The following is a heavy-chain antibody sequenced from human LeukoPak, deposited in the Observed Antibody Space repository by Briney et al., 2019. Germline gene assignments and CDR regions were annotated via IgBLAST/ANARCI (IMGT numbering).Heavy chain of an antibody. D-gene: IGHD6-13*01. J-gene: IGHJ4*02. CDR3: ARRDSSSWYDDY. CDR1: GFTFSSYS. Sequence: LSCAASGFTFSSYSMNWVRQAPGKGLEWIAYTHYSGSTKYNPSLNSRVTISPDTSKNQFSLKLNSVTAADAAVYYCARRDSSSWYDDYWGQGTLVTVSS. CDR2: THYSGST. V-gene: IGHV4-59*01.